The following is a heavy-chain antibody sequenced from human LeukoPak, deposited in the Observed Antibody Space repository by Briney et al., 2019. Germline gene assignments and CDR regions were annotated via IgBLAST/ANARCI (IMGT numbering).Heavy chain of an antibody. D-gene: IGHD4-17*01. CDR2: INHSGST. Sequence: PSETLSLTCAVYGGSFSGYYWIWIRQPPGKGLEWIGEINHSGSTNYNPSLKSRVTISVDTSNNQFSLKLSSVTAADTAVYYCARSLDYGDYGGWFDPWGQGTLVTVSS. J-gene: IGHJ5*02. CDR1: GGSFSGYY. V-gene: IGHV4-34*01. CDR3: ARSLDYGDYGGWFDP.